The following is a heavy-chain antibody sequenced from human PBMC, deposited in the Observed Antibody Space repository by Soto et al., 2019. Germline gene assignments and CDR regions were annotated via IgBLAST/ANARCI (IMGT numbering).Heavy chain of an antibody. V-gene: IGHV1-3*01. D-gene: IGHD4-17*01. J-gene: IGHJ4*02. CDR3: AANDDGDYRDY. CDR1: GYTFTSYA. CDR2: INAGNGNT. Sequence: QVQLVQSGAEVKKPGASVKVSCKASGYTFTSYAMHWVRQAPGQRLEWMGWINAGNGNTKYSQKFQGRVTITRDTTASTDYMELSSLRSEDTAVYYCAANDDGDYRDYWGQGTLVTVSS.